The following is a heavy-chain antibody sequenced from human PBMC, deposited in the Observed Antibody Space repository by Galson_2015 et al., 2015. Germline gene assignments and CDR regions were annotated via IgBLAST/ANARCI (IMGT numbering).Heavy chain of an antibody. CDR1: GFTFSSYG. V-gene: IGHV3-30*03. J-gene: IGHJ4*02. D-gene: IGHD2-2*01. CDR3: ARDFWRDIVVVPAAKVMTTVTTFIDY. Sequence: SLRLSCAASGFTFSSYGMHWVRQAPGKGLEWVAVISYDGSNKYYADSVKGRFTISRDNSKNTLYLQMNSLRAEDTAVYYCARDFWRDIVVVPAAKVMTTVTTFIDYWGQGTLVTVSS. CDR2: ISYDGSNK.